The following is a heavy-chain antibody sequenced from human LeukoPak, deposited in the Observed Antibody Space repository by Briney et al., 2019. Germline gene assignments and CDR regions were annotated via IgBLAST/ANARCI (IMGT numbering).Heavy chain of an antibody. Sequence: GGSLGLSCAASGFTFSSYAMSWVRQAPGKGLEWVSGISGSGGSTYYADSVKGRFTISRDNSKKTLYLQMNSLRAEDTAVYYCAKDSKIVGPTFRSYHYMDVWGKGTTVTVSS. CDR1: GFTFSSYA. J-gene: IGHJ6*03. V-gene: IGHV3-23*01. D-gene: IGHD1-26*01. CDR3: AKDSKIVGPTFRSYHYMDV. CDR2: ISGSGGST.